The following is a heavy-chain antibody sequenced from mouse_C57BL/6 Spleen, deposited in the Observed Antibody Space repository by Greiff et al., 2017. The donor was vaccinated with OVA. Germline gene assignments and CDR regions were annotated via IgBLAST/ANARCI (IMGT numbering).Heavy chain of an antibody. CDR3: ARSEVLRPDLDY. D-gene: IGHD1-1*01. Sequence: QVQLKQPGAELVMPGASVKLSCKASGYTFTSYWMHWVKQRPGQGLEWIGEIDPSDSYTNYNQKFKGKSTLTVDKSSSTAYMQLSSLTSEDSAVYYCARSEVLRPDLDYWGQGTTLTVSS. CDR2: IDPSDSYT. V-gene: IGHV1-69*01. CDR1: GYTFTSYW. J-gene: IGHJ2*01.